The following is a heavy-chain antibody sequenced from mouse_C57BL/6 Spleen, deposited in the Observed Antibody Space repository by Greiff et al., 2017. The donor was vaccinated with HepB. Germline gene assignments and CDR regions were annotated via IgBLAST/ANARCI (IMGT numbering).Heavy chain of an antibody. CDR2: IDPSDSYT. Sequence: QVQLQQPGAELVRPGTSVKLSCKASGYTFTSYWMHWVKQRPGQGLEWIGVIDPSDSYTNYNQKFKGKATLTVDTSSSTAYMQLSSLTSEDSAVYYCARGRYGSSYWYFDVWGTGTTVTVSS. J-gene: IGHJ1*03. CDR3: ARGRYGSSYWYFDV. D-gene: IGHD1-1*01. CDR1: GYTFTSYW. V-gene: IGHV1-59*01.